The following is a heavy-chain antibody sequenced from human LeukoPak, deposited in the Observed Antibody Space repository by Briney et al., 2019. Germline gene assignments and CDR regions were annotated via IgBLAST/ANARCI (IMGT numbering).Heavy chain of an antibody. CDR1: GGSIRSGDYS. D-gene: IGHD3-10*01. Sequence: SEALSLTCTVSGGSIRSGDYSWSWIRQPPGKGLEWIGYIYYSGSTYYNPSLKSRVTISGDTSKNQFSLNLSSVTAADTAVYYCATDRARGGDSFDYWGQGTLVTVSS. CDR2: IYYSGST. V-gene: IGHV4-30-4*01. CDR3: ATDRARGGDSFDY. J-gene: IGHJ4*02.